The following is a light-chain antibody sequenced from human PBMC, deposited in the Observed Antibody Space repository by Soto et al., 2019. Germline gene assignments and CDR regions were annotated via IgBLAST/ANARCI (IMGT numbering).Light chain of an antibody. CDR2: DAS. Sequence: DIQMTQSPSSLSASVGDRVTITCQASQNINNYLNWYQQKPGRAPKLLIYDASNLEAGVPSRFRGSGSGTEFTLTISSLQPDDFATYYCQQYNSWTFGQGTKVDIK. CDR3: QQYNSWT. V-gene: IGKV1-33*01. CDR1: QNINNY. J-gene: IGKJ1*01.